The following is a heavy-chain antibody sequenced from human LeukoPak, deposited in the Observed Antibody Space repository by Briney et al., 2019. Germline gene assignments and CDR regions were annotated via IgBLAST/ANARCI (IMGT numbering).Heavy chain of an antibody. CDR2: INHSGST. CDR3: ARVAIAVAADDAFDI. Sequence: SETLSLTCAVYGGSLSGYYWSWIRQPPGKGLEWIGEINHSGSTNYNPSLKSRVTISVDTSKNQFSLKLSSVTAADTAVYYCARVAIAVAADDAFDIWGQGTMVTVSS. D-gene: IGHD6-19*01. J-gene: IGHJ3*02. V-gene: IGHV4-34*01. CDR1: GGSLSGYY.